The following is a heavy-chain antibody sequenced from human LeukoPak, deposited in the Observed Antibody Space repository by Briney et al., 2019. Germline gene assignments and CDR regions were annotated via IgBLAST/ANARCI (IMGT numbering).Heavy chain of an antibody. CDR1: GFTFSSYS. Sequence: GGSLRLSCAASGFTFSSYSMNCVRQAPGEGVEWVSSISSNRSYIYYANSVKDRSTNSKDKAKNSLYLQMNSLRAEDTAVYYCARDDIVVVPAAMQIDYWGQGTLVTVSS. J-gene: IGHJ4*02. CDR2: ISSNRSYI. D-gene: IGHD2-2*01. CDR3: ARDDIVVVPAAMQIDY. V-gene: IGHV3-21*01.